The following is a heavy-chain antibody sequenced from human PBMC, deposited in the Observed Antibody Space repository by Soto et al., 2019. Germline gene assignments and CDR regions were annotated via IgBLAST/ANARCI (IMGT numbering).Heavy chain of an antibody. CDR3: VRIGLTRVGGINYGINVMDV. Sequence: GGSLRLSCAASGFSFSDYGMHWVRQAPGKGLEWVAIIWHDGSNKDYADSVKDRFTISRDNSNNTLHLQMNRLRAEDTAVYYCVRIGLTRVGGINYGINVMDVWGKGTTVTVAS. V-gene: IGHV3-33*01. CDR2: IWHDGSNK. D-gene: IGHD3-10*01. CDR1: GFSFSDYG. J-gene: IGHJ6*04.